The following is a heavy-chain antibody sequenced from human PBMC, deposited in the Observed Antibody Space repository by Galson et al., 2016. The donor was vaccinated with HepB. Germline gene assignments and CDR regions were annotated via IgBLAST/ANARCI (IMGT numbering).Heavy chain of an antibody. CDR2: ISAYNGDT. J-gene: IGHJ2*01. V-gene: IGHV1-18*01. CDR3: ARTEFLRVVGGYWYFDL. Sequence: SVKVSCKASGYIFTNFGISWVRQAPGQGLEWMGWISAYNGDTDYAQKFQGRVTVTTDTSTRTAYMELRTLRFDDTAVYYCARTEFLRVVGGYWYFDLWGHGTPVTVSS. CDR1: GYIFTNFG. D-gene: IGHD3-16*01.